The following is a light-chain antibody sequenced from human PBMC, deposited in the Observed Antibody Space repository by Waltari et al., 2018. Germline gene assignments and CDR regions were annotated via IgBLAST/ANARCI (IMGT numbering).Light chain of an antibody. CDR3: ASYTSANTVL. CDR1: RSDLGYYNF. J-gene: IGLJ2*01. Sequence: QSGLTQPASVSGSPGQSITISCTGPRSDLGYYNFVSWYQQHPGKAPKLVIFDVSRWPSGVSHRFSGSKSGNTASLTISGLQAEDEAAYYCASYTSANTVLFGGGTKVTVL. V-gene: IGLV2-14*03. CDR2: DVS.